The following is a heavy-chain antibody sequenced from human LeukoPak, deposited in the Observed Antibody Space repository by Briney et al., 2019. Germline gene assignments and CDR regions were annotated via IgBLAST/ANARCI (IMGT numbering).Heavy chain of an antibody. CDR1: GFTFSSYA. Sequence: GGSLRLSCAASGFTFSSYAMGWVRQAPGKGLEWVSSISASGSSTYYADSVKGRFTISRDNSKNTLYLQMSSLRAEDTAIYYCAKDLRGYTYGLGYWGRGTLVTVSS. J-gene: IGHJ4*02. V-gene: IGHV3-23*01. CDR2: ISASGSST. CDR3: AKDLRGYTYGLGY. D-gene: IGHD5-18*01.